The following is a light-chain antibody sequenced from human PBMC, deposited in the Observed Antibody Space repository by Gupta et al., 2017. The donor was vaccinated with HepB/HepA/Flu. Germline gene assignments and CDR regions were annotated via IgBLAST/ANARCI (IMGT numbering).Light chain of an antibody. J-gene: IGKJ4*01. V-gene: IGKV2-28*01. CDR3: MQALQTPLT. CDR1: QSLLHSNGYNY. CDR2: LGS. Sequence: DLVTTQSPLSLPVPPGAPALISCRSSQSLLHSNGYNYLNWYLQKPGQSPQLLIYLGSNRASGVPDRFSGSASGTDFTLKISRVEAEDVGLYYCMQALQTPLTFGGGTRVEI.